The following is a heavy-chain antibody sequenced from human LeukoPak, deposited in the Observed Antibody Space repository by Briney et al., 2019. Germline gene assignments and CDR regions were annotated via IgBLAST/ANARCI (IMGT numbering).Heavy chain of an antibody. V-gene: IGHV4-38-2*02. CDR3: ARDIGNHFGGLDHYYYDY. Sequence: PSETLSLTCSVSGYPISSGHYWGWIRQPPGKGLEWIGSIYHSGSTYYNPSLKSRVTISVDTSKNQFSLKLSSVTAADAAVYYCARDIGNHFGGLDHYYYDYWGPGTLVTVSS. J-gene: IGHJ4*02. CDR1: GYPISSGHY. D-gene: IGHD2-15*01. CDR2: IYHSGST.